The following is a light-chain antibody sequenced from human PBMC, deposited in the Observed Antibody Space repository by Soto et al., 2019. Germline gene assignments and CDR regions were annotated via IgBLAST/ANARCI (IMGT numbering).Light chain of an antibody. CDR1: SSDVGNYDY. J-gene: IGLJ2*01. Sequence: QSALTQPASVSGSPGQSITISCTGTSSDVGNYDYVSWFQQLPGKAPKLMIFQVSNRPSGVSDRFSGSKSGNTASLTISGLRAEDEADYYCSSYTGSGINTVIFGGGTQLTVL. CDR3: SSYTGSGINTVI. V-gene: IGLV2-14*01. CDR2: QVS.